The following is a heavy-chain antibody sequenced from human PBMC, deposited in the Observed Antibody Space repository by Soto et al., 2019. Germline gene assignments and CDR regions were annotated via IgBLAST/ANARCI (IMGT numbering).Heavy chain of an antibody. CDR1: GFTFSSYA. CDR2: ISYDGSNK. CDR3: ARDAPGSLGYCSSTSCRGYSGYGAFDY. D-gene: IGHD2-2*01. Sequence: PGGSLRLSCAASGFTFSSYAMHWVRQAPGKGLGWVAVISYDGSNKYYADSVKGRFTISRDNSKNTLYLQMNSLRAEDTAVYYCARDAPGSLGYCSSTSCRGYSGYGAFDYWGQGTLVTVSS. J-gene: IGHJ4*02. V-gene: IGHV3-30-3*01.